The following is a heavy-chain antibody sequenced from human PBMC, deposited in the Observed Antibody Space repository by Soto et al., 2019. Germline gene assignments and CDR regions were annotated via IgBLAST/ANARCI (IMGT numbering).Heavy chain of an antibody. D-gene: IGHD3-10*01. V-gene: IGHV4-34*01. J-gene: IGHJ4*02. CDR1: GGSFSNNY. Sequence: SETLSLTCAAYGGSFSNNYWTWFRQPPGKGLEWIGEISPSGTTKYIPSLKSRGTISVDTSRKQFFLKVTSVSAADTAVYYCATSLWFGTQPEVWGPGTLLTVSS. CDR2: ISPSGTT. CDR3: ATSLWFGTQPEV.